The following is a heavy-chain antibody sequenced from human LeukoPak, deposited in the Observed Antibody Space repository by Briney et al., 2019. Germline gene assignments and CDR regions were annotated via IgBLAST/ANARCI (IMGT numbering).Heavy chain of an antibody. J-gene: IGHJ4*02. D-gene: IGHD1-26*01. Sequence: PGGSLRLSCAASGFTFSDYYMSWIRQAPGKGLEWISYISSSGSSIQYADSVRGRFTISRDNAKTSLYLQMNSLRAEDTSVYYCARSAQWELPGYWGQGTLVTVSS. V-gene: IGHV3-11*04. CDR3: ARSAQWELPGY. CDR2: ISSSGSSI. CDR1: GFTFSDYY.